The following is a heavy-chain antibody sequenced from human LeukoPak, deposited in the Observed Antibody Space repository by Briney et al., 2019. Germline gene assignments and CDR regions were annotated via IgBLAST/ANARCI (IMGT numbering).Heavy chain of an antibody. D-gene: IGHD6-6*01. CDR2: ISSSGSTI. CDR1: GFTFSSYS. J-gene: IGHJ4*02. Sequence: PGGSPRVSCAASGFTFSSYSMNWVRQAPGKGLEWVSYISSSGSTIYYADSVKGRFTISRDNAKNSLYLQMNSLRAEDTAVYYCAREYSSSSDNVFDSWGQGALVTVSS. V-gene: IGHV3-48*04. CDR3: AREYSSSSDNVFDS.